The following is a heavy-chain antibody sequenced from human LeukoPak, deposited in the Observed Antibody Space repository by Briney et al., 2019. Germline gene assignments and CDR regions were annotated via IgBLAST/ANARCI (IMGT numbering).Heavy chain of an antibody. D-gene: IGHD6-19*01. J-gene: IGHJ3*02. CDR3: ARGQGASGWSEDAFDI. Sequence: ASVKVSCKASGYTFTDYMYWVRQAPGQGLEWMGWINPNSGGTNYAQKLQGRVTMTTDTSTSTAYMELRSLRSDDTAVYYCARGQGASGWSEDAFDIWGQGTMVTVSS. CDR1: GYTFTDY. CDR2: INPNSGGT. V-gene: IGHV1-2*02.